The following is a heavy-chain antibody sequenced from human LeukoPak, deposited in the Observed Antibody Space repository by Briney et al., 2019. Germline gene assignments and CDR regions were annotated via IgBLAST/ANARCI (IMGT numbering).Heavy chain of an antibody. D-gene: IGHD3-10*01. V-gene: IGHV4-31*11. CDR3: AGAPYGSGRHY. CDR2: IYSSGST. Sequence: SQTLSLTCDVSGGSISSSDYYWSWIRQHPGKGLEWIGYIYSSGSTYYNPSLRSRGSISVDTSKSQFSLKLSSVTVADTAVYYCAGAPYGSGRHYWGQGTPVTVSS. J-gene: IGHJ4*02. CDR1: GGSISSSDYY.